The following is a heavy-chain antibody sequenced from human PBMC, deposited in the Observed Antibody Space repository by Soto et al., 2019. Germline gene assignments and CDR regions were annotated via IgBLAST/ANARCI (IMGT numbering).Heavy chain of an antibody. V-gene: IGHV1-69*12. CDR3: AGQRIVGTKDRYFDY. J-gene: IGHJ4*02. CDR1: GGTFSSYA. CDR2: IIPIFGTV. Sequence: QVQLVQSGAEVMKPGSSVKVSCKASGGTFSSYAISWERQAPGQGLEWMGGIIPIFGTVNYAQKFQGRVTITADESTSTAYMELSSLRSEDTAVYYCAGQRIVGTKDRYFDYWGQGTLVTVSS. D-gene: IGHD3-22*01.